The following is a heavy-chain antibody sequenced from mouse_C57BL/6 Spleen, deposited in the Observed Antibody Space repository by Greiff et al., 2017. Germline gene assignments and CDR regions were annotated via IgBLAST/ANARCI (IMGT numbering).Heavy chain of an antibody. D-gene: IGHD2-4*01. J-gene: IGHJ4*01. CDR1: GFTFSSYT. CDR2: ISGGGGNT. Sequence: EVQRVESGGGLVKPGGSLKLSCAASGFTFSSYTMSWVRQTPEKRLEWVATISGGGGNTYYPDSVKGRFTISRDNAKNTLYLQMSSLRSEDTALYYCARSLYDYDRSYAMDYWGQGTSVTVSS. CDR3: ARSLYDYDRSYAMDY. V-gene: IGHV5-9*01.